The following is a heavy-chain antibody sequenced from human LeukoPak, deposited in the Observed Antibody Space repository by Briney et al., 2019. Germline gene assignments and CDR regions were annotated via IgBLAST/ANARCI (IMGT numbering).Heavy chain of an antibody. J-gene: IGHJ4*02. CDR1: GYTFTSYA. CDR3: ARTTDLLLWFGEPEVNFDY. V-gene: IGHV1-3*01. CDR2: INAGNGNT. D-gene: IGHD3-10*01. Sequence: ASVKVSCKASGYTFTSYAMHWVRQAPGQRLEWMGWINAGNGNTKYSQEFQGRVTMTRDTSISTAYMELSRLRSDDTAVYYCARTTDLLLWFGEPEVNFDYWGQGTLVNVSS.